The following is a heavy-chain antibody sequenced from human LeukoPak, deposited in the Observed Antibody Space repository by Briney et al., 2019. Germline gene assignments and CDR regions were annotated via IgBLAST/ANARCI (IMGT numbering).Heavy chain of an antibody. CDR3: ARDIAAAGRGLYYYYGMDV. Sequence: SETLSLTCTVSGGSISSGGYYWSWIRQPPGKGLEWIGYIYHSGSTYYNPSLKSRVTISVDRSKNQFSLKLSSVTAADTAVYYCARDIAAAGRGLYYYYGMDVWGQGTTVTVSS. D-gene: IGHD6-13*01. V-gene: IGHV4-30-2*01. J-gene: IGHJ6*02. CDR2: IYHSGST. CDR1: GGSISSGGYY.